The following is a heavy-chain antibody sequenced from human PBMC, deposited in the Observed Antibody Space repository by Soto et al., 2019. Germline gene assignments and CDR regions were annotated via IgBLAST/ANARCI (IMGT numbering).Heavy chain of an antibody. CDR1: GGSFSGYY. D-gene: IGHD3-16*02. Sequence: SETLSLTCAVYGGSFSGYYWSWIRQPPGKGLEWIGEINHSGSTNYNPSLKSRVTISVDTSKNQFSLKLSSVTAADTAVYYCARGAYDYVWGSYRYNPSPPTYYFDYWGQGTLVTVSS. CDR3: ARGAYDYVWGSYRYNPSPPTYYFDY. V-gene: IGHV4-34*01. J-gene: IGHJ4*02. CDR2: INHSGST.